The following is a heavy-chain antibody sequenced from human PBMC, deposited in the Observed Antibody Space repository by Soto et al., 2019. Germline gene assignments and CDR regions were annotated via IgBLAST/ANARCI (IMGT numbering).Heavy chain of an antibody. CDR1: GFTFSSYS. D-gene: IGHD3-3*01. CDR2: ITTGSSHI. Sequence: EVQVVESGGGLVKPGGSLKLSCAASGFTFSSYSMNWVRQAPGKGLEWVSSITTGSSHIYYADSVKGRFTISRDDAKNSLHLQLNSLRAEDTAVYYCARGPVDFWSGYYSDYWGQGTMVTLSS. CDR3: ARGPVDFWSGYYSDY. V-gene: IGHV3-21*06. J-gene: IGHJ4*02.